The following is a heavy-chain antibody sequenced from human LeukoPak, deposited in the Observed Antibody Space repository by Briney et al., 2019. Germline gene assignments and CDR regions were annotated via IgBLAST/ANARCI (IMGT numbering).Heavy chain of an antibody. CDR2: ISYSGDT. V-gene: IGHV4-39*01. J-gene: IGHJ4*02. D-gene: IGHD2-15*01. Sequence: SETLSLTCTVSGGSLSSRGYHWGWIRQPPGKGLEWFATISYSGDTYYNPSLKTQVTVSIDTSKNQFSLKLSSVTAADTAVYFCVSVHCSGNFCYGDSWGRGTLVIVSS. CDR3: VSVHCSGNFCYGDS. CDR1: GGSLSSRGYH.